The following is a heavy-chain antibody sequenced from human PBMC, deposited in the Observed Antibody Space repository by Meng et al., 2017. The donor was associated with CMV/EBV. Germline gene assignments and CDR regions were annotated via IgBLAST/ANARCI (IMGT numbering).Heavy chain of an antibody. J-gene: IGHJ6*02. D-gene: IGHD4-11*01. Sequence: SVKVSCKASGCTFSSYAISWVRQAPGQGLEWMGGIIPIFGTANYAQKFQGRVTITTDESTSTAYMELSSLRSEDTAVYYCARDRGPSTVRNRHYYYYGMDVWGQGTTVTVSS. CDR3: ARDRGPSTVRNRHYYYYGMDV. CDR1: GCTFSSYA. V-gene: IGHV1-69*05. CDR2: IIPIFGTA.